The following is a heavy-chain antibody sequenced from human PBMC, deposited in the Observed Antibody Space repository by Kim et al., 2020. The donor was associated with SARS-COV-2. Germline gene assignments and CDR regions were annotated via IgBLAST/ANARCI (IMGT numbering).Heavy chain of an antibody. CDR1: GFTFSSYG. V-gene: IGHV3-30*03. D-gene: IGHD3-9*01. CDR3: AGTGDYDIFTGPLIQWYFDL. CDR2: ISYDGSNK. Sequence: GGSLRLSCAASGFTFSSYGMHWVRQAPGKGLEWVAVISYDGSNKYYADSVKGRFTISRDNSKNTLYLQMNSLRAEDTAVYYCAGTGDYDIFTGPLIQWYFDLWGRDTLVTVSS. J-gene: IGHJ2*01.